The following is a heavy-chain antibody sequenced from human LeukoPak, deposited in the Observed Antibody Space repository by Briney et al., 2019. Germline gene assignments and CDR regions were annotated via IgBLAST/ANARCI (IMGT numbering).Heavy chain of an antibody. J-gene: IGHJ5*02. CDR1: GDSITGYY. CDR3: VRGTRIVVVVAATGWFDP. Sequence: EPSETLSLTCSVSGDSITGYYWGWIRQPPGKGLEWIGNIYYTGNTYYNPSLKSRVTISVDTSKNQFSLKLSSVTAADTAVYYCVRGTRIVVVVAATGWFDPWGQGTLVTVSS. CDR2: IYYTGNT. V-gene: IGHV4-39*07. D-gene: IGHD2-15*01.